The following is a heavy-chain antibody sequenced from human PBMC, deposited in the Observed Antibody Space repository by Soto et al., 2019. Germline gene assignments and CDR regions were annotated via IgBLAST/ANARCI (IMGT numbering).Heavy chain of an antibody. CDR1: GDSISSGGYY. J-gene: IGHJ5*02. V-gene: IGHV4-31*03. Sequence: QVQLQESGPGLVKPSQTLSLTCTVSGDSISSGGYYWSWIRQHPGKGLECIGYIYYSGSTYYNPSLESRITISVDTSKNQFFLTLNSVTAADTAVYYCARAQSSGWHWFDPWGQGTLVTVSS. CDR3: ARAQSSGWHWFDP. D-gene: IGHD6-25*01. CDR2: IYYSGST.